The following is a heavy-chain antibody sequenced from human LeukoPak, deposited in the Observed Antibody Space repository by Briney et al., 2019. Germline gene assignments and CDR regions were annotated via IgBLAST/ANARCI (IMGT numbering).Heavy chain of an antibody. V-gene: IGHV3-23*01. CDR1: VFTFSSYA. Sequence: GGSLRLSCAASVFTFSSYAMSWVRQAPGRGLEWVSAISGSGGSTYYADSVKGRFTISRDNSKNTLYLQMNSLRAEDTAVYYCAKAYCSSTSCYADYCGQGTLVTVSS. J-gene: IGHJ4*02. CDR3: AKAYCSSTSCYADY. D-gene: IGHD2-2*01. CDR2: ISGSGGST.